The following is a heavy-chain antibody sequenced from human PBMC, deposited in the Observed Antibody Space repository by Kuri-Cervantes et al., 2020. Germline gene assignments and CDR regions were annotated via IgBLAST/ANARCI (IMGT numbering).Heavy chain of an antibody. D-gene: IGHD2-15*01. CDR3: AKDIPDIVVVVAATPLDY. J-gene: IGHJ4*02. CDR2: ISDSGSIV. CDR1: GFTFRSYS. V-gene: IGHV3-48*01. Sequence: GESLKISCVGSGFTFRSYSMNWVRQAPGKGLEWLSYISDSGSIVYYADSVKGRFTISRDSAEKSLYLQMNSLRAEDTAVYYCAKDIPDIVVVVAATPLDYWGQGTLVTVSS.